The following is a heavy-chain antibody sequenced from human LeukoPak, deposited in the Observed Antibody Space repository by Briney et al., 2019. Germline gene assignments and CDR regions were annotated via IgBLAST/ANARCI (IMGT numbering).Heavy chain of an antibody. CDR3: ARGLGVAARRPGIDY. CDR2: IIPIFGTA. J-gene: IGHJ4*02. V-gene: IGHV1-69*05. CDR1: GGTFSSYA. D-gene: IGHD6-6*01. Sequence: SVKVSCKASGGTFSSYAISWVRQAPGQGLEWMGGIIPIFGTANYAQKFQGRVTMTRDMSTSTVYMELSSLRSEDTAVYYCARGLGVAARRPGIDYWGQGTLVTVSS.